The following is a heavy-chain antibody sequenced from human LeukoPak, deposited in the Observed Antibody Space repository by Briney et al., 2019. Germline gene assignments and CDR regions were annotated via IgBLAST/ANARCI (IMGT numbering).Heavy chain of an antibody. CDR2: ISAYNGNT. D-gene: IGHD6-19*01. V-gene: IGHV1-18*01. CDR1: GYTFTSYG. J-gene: IGHJ4*02. Sequence: ASVKVSCKASGYTFTSYGISWVRQAPGQGLEWMGWISAYNGNTNYAQKLQGRVTMTTGTSTSTAYMELRSLRSDDTAVYYCARSRGSSGWYTNFDYWGQGTLVTVSS. CDR3: ARSRGSSGWYTNFDY.